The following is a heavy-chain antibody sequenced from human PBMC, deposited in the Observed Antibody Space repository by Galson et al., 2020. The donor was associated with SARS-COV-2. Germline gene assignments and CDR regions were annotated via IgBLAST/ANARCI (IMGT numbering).Heavy chain of an antibody. J-gene: IGHJ4*02. Sequence: ETSETLSLTCAVSIDSMTSHYWSWIRQAPGKGLEWIGYISYDGSTTYNPSLKSRVTISIDTSKNQFSLRLTSVTAADTALYYCAKLAEGRRSSEDYWGQGTRVTVSS. D-gene: IGHD1-26*01. CDR1: IDSMTSHY. V-gene: IGHV4-59*08. CDR3: AKLAEGRRSSEDY. CDR2: ISYDGST.